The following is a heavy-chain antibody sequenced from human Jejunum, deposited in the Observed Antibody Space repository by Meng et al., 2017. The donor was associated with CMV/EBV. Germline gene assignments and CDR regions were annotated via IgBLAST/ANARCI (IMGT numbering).Heavy chain of an antibody. CDR2: IYYSGRT. Sequence: VSGCSISSYYWSWLRQPPGKGLEYIGYIYYSGRTNYNPSLKSRVTISVDTSKNQFSLKLTSVSAADTAVYYCARVSGGNLSPFDIWGQGTMVTVSS. V-gene: IGHV4-59*01. CDR3: ARVSGGNLSPFDI. D-gene: IGHD4-23*01. CDR1: GCSISSYY. J-gene: IGHJ3*02.